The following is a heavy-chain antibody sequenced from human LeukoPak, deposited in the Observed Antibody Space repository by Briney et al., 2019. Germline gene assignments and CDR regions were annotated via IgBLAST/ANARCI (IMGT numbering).Heavy chain of an antibody. CDR3: ARDYDSSGYSRAFDI. CDR1: GGSFSGYY. D-gene: IGHD3-22*01. Sequence: SETLSLTCAVYGGSFSGYYWSWIRQPPGKGLEWIGEINHSGSTNYNPSLKSRVTISVDTSKNQFSLKLSSVTAADTAVYYCARDYDSSGYSRAFDIWGQGTMVTVSS. CDR2: INHSGST. V-gene: IGHV4-34*01. J-gene: IGHJ3*02.